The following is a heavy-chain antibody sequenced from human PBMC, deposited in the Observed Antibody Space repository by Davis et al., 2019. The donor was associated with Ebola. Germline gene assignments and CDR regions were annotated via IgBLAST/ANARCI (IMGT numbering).Heavy chain of an antibody. V-gene: IGHV3-13*01. CDR2: IDTDGDT. J-gene: IGHJ3*02. D-gene: IGHD1-26*01. CDR3: AKDTSNIWFDI. Sequence: GESLKISCAASGFTFSGYDMHWVRQATGKGLEWVSAIDTDGDTYYPDSVKGRFTISRDNSKNTLYLQMNGLRVEDTAIYYCAKDTSNIWFDIWGQGTNVTVSS. CDR1: GFTFSGYD.